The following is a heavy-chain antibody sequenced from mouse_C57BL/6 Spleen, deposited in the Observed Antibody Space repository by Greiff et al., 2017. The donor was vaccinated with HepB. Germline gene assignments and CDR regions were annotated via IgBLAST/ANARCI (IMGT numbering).Heavy chain of an antibody. Sequence: QVQLQQPGAELVKPGTSVKLSCKASGYTFTSYWMHWVKQRPGQGLEWIGVIDPSDSYTNYNHKFKGKATLTVDTSSSTAYMQLCSLTSEDSAVYDCARRDCYAMGYWGQGTSVTVSS. D-gene: IGHD3-3*01. CDR2: IDPSDSYT. CDR3: ARRDCYAMGY. V-gene: IGHV1-59*01. CDR1: GYTFTSYW. J-gene: IGHJ4*01.